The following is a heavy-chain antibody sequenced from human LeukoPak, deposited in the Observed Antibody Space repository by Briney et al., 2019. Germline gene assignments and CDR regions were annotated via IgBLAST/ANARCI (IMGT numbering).Heavy chain of an antibody. D-gene: IGHD3-22*01. Sequence: GGSLRLSCAASGFTFSSYAMSWVRQAPGNGLEWVSAIIGSGGSTYYADSVKGRFTISRHNSKNTLYLQMNSLRTEDTAVYYCAKTRVTMIVVVFYAFDIWGQGTMVTVSS. CDR1: GFTFSSYA. CDR2: IIGSGGST. V-gene: IGHV3-23*01. J-gene: IGHJ3*02. CDR3: AKTRVTMIVVVFYAFDI.